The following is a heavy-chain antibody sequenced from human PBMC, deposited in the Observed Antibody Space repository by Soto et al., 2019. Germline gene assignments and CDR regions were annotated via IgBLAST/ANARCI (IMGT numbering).Heavy chain of an antibody. D-gene: IGHD3-22*01. CDR3: ARDQGFYYESSGYDRTPCVY. V-gene: IGHV4-61*01. CDR2: IFYSGST. J-gene: IGHJ4*02. CDR1: GGSVSSASYY. Sequence: SETLSLTCTVSGGSVSSASYYWSWLRQPPGKGLEWIGFIFYSGSTNYNPSLKGRVTISVDTSKNQFSLNLTSVTAADTAVYYCARDQGFYYESSGYDRTPCVYWGQGTPVTVSS.